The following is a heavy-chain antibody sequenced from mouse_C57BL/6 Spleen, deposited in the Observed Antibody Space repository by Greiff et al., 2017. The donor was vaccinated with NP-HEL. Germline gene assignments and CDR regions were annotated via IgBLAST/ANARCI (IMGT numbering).Heavy chain of an antibody. V-gene: IGHV5-6*01. CDR3: ARGAQATPYFDY. D-gene: IGHD3-2*02. CDR1: GFTFSSYG. Sequence: EVQLVESGGDLVKPGGSLKLSCAASGFTFSSYGMSWVRQTPDKRLEWVATISSGGSYTYYPDSVKGRFTISRDNAKNTLYLQMSSLKSEDTAMYYCARGAQATPYFDYWGQGTTLTVSS. J-gene: IGHJ2*01. CDR2: ISSGGSYT.